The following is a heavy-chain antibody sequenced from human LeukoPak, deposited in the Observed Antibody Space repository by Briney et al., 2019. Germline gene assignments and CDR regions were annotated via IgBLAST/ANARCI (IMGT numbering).Heavy chain of an antibody. Sequence: GGSLRLSCAASGFTFSSYAMHWVRQAPGKGLEWVAVISYDGSNKYYADSVKGRFTISRDNSKNTLYLQMNSLRAEDTAVYYCASQYSGYGGEFDYWGQGTLATVSS. D-gene: IGHD5-12*01. V-gene: IGHV3-30*04. CDR1: GFTFSSYA. CDR3: ASQYSGYGGEFDY. J-gene: IGHJ4*02. CDR2: ISYDGSNK.